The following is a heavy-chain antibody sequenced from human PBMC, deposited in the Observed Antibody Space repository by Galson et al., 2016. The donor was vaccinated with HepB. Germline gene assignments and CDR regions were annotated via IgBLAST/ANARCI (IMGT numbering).Heavy chain of an antibody. CDR2: IYYSGST. J-gene: IGHJ3*02. V-gene: IGHV4-39*07. Sequence: ETLSLTCTVSGGSISSSTYYWGWIRQPPGKGLEWLGSIYYSGSTSYNPSLKSRLTISVDRSKNQFSLKLSSVTAADTAVYYCARGGRDDAFDIWGHGTMATVSS. CDR1: GGSISSSTYY. CDR3: ARGGRDDAFDI.